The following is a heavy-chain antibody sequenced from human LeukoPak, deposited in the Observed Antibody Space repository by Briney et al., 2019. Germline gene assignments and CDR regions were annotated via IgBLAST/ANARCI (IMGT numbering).Heavy chain of an antibody. CDR1: GYSFTSYW. D-gene: IGHD3-22*01. CDR2: IYPGDSDT. CDR3: ARPYVYYDSSGYYAWYFDY. J-gene: IGHJ4*02. Sequence: GESLKISCKGSGYSFTSYWIGWVRQMPGKGLEWMGIIYPGDSDTRYSPSFQGQVTISADKSISTAYLQWSSLKASDTAMYYCARPYVYYDSSGYYAWYFDYWGQGTLVTVSS. V-gene: IGHV5-51*01.